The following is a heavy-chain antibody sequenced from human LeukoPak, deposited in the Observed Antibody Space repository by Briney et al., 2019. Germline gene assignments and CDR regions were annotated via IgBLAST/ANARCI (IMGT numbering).Heavy chain of an antibody. Sequence: TGGSLRLSCAASGFTFSSFWRSWVRQAPGKGQEWVAHIKQDGSEKYYVDSVKGRFTISRDSAKNSVYLQMNSLRGEDTAFYYCARGKDGDYAYLDYWGQGTLVTVSS. CDR1: GFTFSSFW. V-gene: IGHV3-7*01. CDR3: ARGKDGDYAYLDY. CDR2: IKQDGSEK. D-gene: IGHD4-17*01. J-gene: IGHJ4*02.